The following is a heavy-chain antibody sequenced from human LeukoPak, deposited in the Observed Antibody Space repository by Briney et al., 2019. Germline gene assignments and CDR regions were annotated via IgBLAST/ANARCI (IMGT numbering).Heavy chain of an antibody. CDR3: AKTRGRDSPSCYRTV. CDR2: GGSGGSK. D-gene: IGHD3-16*01. J-gene: IGHJ6*03. Sequence: GGSLRLSCAASGFTFTSYGMSWVRQAPGKGLEWVSYGGSGGSKYYANSVKGRFTISRDNSKSTLYLQMDSLTADDTAVYYCAKTRGRDSPSCYRTVGEKGPPATVSS. CDR1: GFTFTSYG. V-gene: IGHV3-23*01.